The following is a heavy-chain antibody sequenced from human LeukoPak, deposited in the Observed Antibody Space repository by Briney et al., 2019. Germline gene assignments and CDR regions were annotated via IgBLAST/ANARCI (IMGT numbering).Heavy chain of an antibody. V-gene: IGHV3-7*01. D-gene: IGHD1-26*01. CDR2: IKEDGSEK. CDR3: ARSRTAYYNVYADF. Sequence: GGSLRLSCVASGFTFSSYWMSWFRQAPGKGLEWVANIKEDGSEKYYADYVKGRFTISRDNAKNSLSLQMSSLRDEDTTVFYCARSRTAYYNVYADFWGQGTLVTVSS. J-gene: IGHJ4*02. CDR1: GFTFSSYW.